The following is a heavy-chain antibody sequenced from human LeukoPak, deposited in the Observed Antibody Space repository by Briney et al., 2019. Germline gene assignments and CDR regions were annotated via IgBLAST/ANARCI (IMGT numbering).Heavy chain of an antibody. Sequence: AGGSLRLSCVGSGFTFRSHAMSWVRQAPEKGLEFVSGICENGGTTYYADSVKGRFSISRDNSKNTLYLQMDSLRGEDTAVYYCAKDFRIGYSAHFDYWGQGALVTVSS. CDR2: ICENGGTT. D-gene: IGHD2-21*01. CDR1: GFTFRSHA. CDR3: AKDFRIGYSAHFDY. J-gene: IGHJ4*02. V-gene: IGHV3-23*01.